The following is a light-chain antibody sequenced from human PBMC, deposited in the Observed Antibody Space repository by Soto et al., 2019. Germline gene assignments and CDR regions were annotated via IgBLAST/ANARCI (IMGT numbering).Light chain of an antibody. Sequence: EIVLTQSPGTLSLSPLERVTLSFISIHSLSSNYLAWYQQKPGQAPRLLMYGASSRATGIPDRFSGSGSGTDFTLTISRLEPEDFAVYYCQQYGSSPPDTFGQGTRLEI. CDR1: HSLSSNY. CDR3: QQYGSSPPDT. CDR2: GAS. J-gene: IGKJ5*01. V-gene: IGKV3-20*01.